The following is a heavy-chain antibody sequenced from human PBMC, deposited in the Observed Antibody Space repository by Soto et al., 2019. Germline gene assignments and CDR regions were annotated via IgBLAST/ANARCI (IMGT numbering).Heavy chain of an antibody. Sequence: LRRSCAASGFTFSSYAMSGVRQAPGKGLEWVSDISGSGGSTYYADSVKGRFTISRDNSKNTLYLQMNSLRAEDTAVYYCAKLGSRGVPGLFDYWGQGTLVTVSS. CDR1: GFTFSSYA. CDR3: AKLGSRGVPGLFDY. V-gene: IGHV3-23*01. J-gene: IGHJ4*02. D-gene: IGHD3-16*01. CDR2: ISGSGGST.